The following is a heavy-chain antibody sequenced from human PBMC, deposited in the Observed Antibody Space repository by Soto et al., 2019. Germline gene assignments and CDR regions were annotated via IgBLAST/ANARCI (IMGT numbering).Heavy chain of an antibody. CDR1: GFTVSSNY. CDR3: ARASKDTAMPDDFDI. V-gene: IGHV3-53*01. Sequence: GSLRLSCAASGFTVSSNYMSWVRQAPGKGLEWASVIYSGGSTYYADSVKGRFTISRDNSKNTLYLQMNSLRAEDTAVCYCARASKDTAMPDDFDIWGQGTMVTV. D-gene: IGHD5-18*01. CDR2: IYSGGST. J-gene: IGHJ3*02.